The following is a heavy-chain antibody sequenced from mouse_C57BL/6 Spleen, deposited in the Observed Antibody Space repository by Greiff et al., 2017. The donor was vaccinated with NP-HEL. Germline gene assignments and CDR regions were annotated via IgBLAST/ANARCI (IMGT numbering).Heavy chain of an antibody. Sequence: EVKLVESGGGLVKPGGSLKLSCAASGFTFSSYAMSWVRQTPEKRLEWVATISDGGSYTYYPDNVKGRFTFSRDNAKNNLYLQMSHLKSEDTAMYYCARDDYYGSSPYYYAMDYWGQGTSVTVSS. CDR1: GFTFSSYA. CDR2: ISDGGSYT. J-gene: IGHJ4*01. V-gene: IGHV5-4*01. CDR3: ARDDYYGSSPYYYAMDY. D-gene: IGHD1-1*01.